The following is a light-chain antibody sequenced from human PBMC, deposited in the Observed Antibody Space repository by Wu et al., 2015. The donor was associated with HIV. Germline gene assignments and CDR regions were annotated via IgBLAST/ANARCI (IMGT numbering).Light chain of an antibody. CDR3: QQYDNYSRT. V-gene: IGKV1-5*03. CDR1: QSVSVW. J-gene: IGKJ1*01. Sequence: DIQMTQFPSTLSASVGDRVTITCRASQSVSVWLAWYQQKPGKAPKLLIYKASNLENGVPSRFSGSGSGTEFTLTISGLQPDDFATYFCQQYDNYSRTFGQGTKVEI. CDR2: KAS.